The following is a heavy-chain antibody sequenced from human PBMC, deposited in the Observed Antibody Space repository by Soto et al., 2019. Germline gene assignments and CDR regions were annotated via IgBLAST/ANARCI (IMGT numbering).Heavy chain of an antibody. D-gene: IGHD6-6*01. CDR3: ARAEPYSTSSPFDY. J-gene: IGHJ4*02. Sequence: QVQLVQYGAEVKKPGASVKVSCKTSGYTFTNYNINWVRQATGQGLEWMGWMNTNSGNTGYAQKFQGRVTMTRNTAITTAYMELSSLRSGDTAVYYCARAEPYSTSSPFDYWGQGTLVTVSS. CDR2: MNTNSGNT. V-gene: IGHV1-8*01. CDR1: GYTFTNYN.